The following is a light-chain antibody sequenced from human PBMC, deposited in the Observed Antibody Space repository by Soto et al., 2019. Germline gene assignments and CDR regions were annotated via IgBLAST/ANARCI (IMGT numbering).Light chain of an antibody. J-gene: IGKJ2*01. CDR3: QQSGT. V-gene: IGKV1-33*01. Sequence: DIPMTQSPSSLSASVGDRVTITCQASQDISNYLNWYQQKPGKAPKLLIYDASNLETGVPSRFSGSGSGTDFTFTISSLQPEDIATYYCQQSGTFGQGTKLEIK. CDR1: QDISNY. CDR2: DAS.